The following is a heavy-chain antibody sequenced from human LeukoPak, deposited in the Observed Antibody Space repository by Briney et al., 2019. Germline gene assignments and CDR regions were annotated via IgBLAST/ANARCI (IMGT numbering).Heavy chain of an antibody. CDR3: ARASRIAARSRPNWFDP. J-gene: IGHJ5*02. CDR1: GYTFTGYY. Sequence: ASVKLSCKASGYTFTGYYMHWVRHAPGQGLELMGWINPNSGGTNYAQKFQGRVTMTMDTSISTAYMELSRLRSDDTAVYYCARASRIAARSRPNWFDPWGQGTLVTVSS. V-gene: IGHV1-2*02. CDR2: INPNSGGT. D-gene: IGHD6-6*01.